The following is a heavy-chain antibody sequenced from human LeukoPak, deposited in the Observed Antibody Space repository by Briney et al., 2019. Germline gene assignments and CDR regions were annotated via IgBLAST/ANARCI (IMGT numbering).Heavy chain of an antibody. V-gene: IGHV1-69*05. CDR3: VTVVRNYGLDSYYYLDV. D-gene: IGHD3-10*01. Sequence: SLTLSCNVSGDSFTTYGYNWVRQPPAPGRELVRGAVPVYATPNSDQTFQGRVTITTDESRNTLYMELSSLRSEDAAVYDCVTVVRNYGLDSYYYLDVWGSGTTVTVSS. CDR1: GDSFTTYG. CDR2: AVPVYATP. J-gene: IGHJ6*03.